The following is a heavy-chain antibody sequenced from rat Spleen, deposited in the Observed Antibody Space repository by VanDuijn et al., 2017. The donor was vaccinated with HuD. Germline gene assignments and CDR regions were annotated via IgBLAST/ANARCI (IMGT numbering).Heavy chain of an antibody. CDR3: TTYDSGYGH. J-gene: IGHJ2*01. Sequence: EVQLVESGGGLVQPGRSLKLSCVASGFTFSNYGMAWVRQAPTKGLEWVVSVTESGGSTYYRDSVKGRVTISRDKAKRTLYLQRDSLRSEDTATYYCTTYDSGYGHWGQGVMVTVSS. V-gene: IGHV5-27*01. CDR2: VTESGGST. CDR1: GFTFSNYG. D-gene: IGHD4-3*01.